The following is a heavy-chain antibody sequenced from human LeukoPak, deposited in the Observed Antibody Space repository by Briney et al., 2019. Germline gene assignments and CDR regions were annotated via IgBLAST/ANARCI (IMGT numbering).Heavy chain of an antibody. D-gene: IGHD4-17*01. CDR1: GGTFSNYA. CDR3: ARVPYGDYVSWFDP. V-gene: IGHV1-69*13. CDR2: VMPIFGTP. J-gene: IGHJ5*02. Sequence: SVKVSCKTSGGTFSNYAISWVRQAPGQGLEWMGRVMPIFGTPNYAKNFQGRVTITADESTSTVYMELSSLRVGDTAVYYCARVPYGDYVSWFDPWGQGTLVTVSS.